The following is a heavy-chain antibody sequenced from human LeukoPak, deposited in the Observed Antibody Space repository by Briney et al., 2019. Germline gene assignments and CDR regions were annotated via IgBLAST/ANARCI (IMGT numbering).Heavy chain of an antibody. V-gene: IGHV4-61*01. Sequence: PSETLSLTCTVSGASVSSASYWTWIRQPPGKGVEWIAHIYNGVNTNYNPSLKSRVTISVDTSKNQFSLRLNSVTAADTAVYYCARALDSSGYYSYFDYWGQGTLVTVSS. CDR1: GASVSSASY. J-gene: IGHJ4*02. CDR3: ARALDSSGYYSYFDY. CDR2: IYNGVNT. D-gene: IGHD3-22*01.